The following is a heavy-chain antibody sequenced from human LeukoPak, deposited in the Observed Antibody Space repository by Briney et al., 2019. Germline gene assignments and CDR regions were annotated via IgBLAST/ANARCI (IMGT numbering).Heavy chain of an antibody. CDR2: IYSGGST. J-gene: IGHJ4*02. Sequence: GGSLRLSCAASGFTVSSNYMSWVRQAPGKGLEWVSVIYSGGSTYYADSVKGRFTISRHNSKNTLYLQMNSLRAEDTAVYYCARGYGEAAGPHFDFWGQGTLVTVSS. D-gene: IGHD6-13*01. CDR3: ARGYGEAAGPHFDF. V-gene: IGHV3-53*04. CDR1: GFTVSSNY.